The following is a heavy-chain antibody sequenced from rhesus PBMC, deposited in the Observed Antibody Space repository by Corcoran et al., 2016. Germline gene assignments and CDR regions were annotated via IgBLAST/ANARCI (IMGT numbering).Heavy chain of an antibody. CDR1: GLSLSTSGMR. CDR2: IDWNDYS. J-gene: IGHJ4*01. Sequence: QVTLKESGPALVKPTQTLTLTCTFSGLSLSTSGMRVNWIRQPPGKALEWLARIDWNDYSYYTASLKSRLAISKDTSQNQVVLTMTNMDPKDTATYYCSRQNYVDDYAYFGDFYFDSWGQGVLVTVSS. CDR3: SRQNYVDDYAYFGDFYFDS. V-gene: IGHV2S2*01. D-gene: IGHD3-9*01.